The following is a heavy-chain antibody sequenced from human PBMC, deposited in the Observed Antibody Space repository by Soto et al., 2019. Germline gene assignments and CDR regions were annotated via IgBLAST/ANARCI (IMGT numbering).Heavy chain of an antibody. Sequence: GASVKVSCKASGFTFTSSAVQWVRQARGQRLEWIGWIVVGSGNTNYAQKFQERVTITRDMSTSTAYMELSSLRSEDTAVYYCAANWNHHPVDYWGQGALVTVSS. V-gene: IGHV1-58*01. CDR3: AANWNHHPVDY. CDR1: GFTFTSSA. D-gene: IGHD1-1*01. J-gene: IGHJ4*02. CDR2: IVVGSGNT.